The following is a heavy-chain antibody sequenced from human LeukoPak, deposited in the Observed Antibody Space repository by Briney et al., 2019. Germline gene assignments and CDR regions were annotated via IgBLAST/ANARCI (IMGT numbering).Heavy chain of an antibody. CDR3: ARALYYDFWSGQL. CDR1: GGSISSSNW. J-gene: IGHJ4*02. V-gene: IGHV4-4*02. Sequence: SETLSLTCAVSGGSISSSNWWSWIRQPPGKGLEWLGEIYHSGSTNYNPSLKSRVTITVDKSKTQFSLKLSSVTAADTAVYYCARALYYDFWSGQLWGQGTLVTVSS. D-gene: IGHD3-3*01. CDR2: IYHSGST.